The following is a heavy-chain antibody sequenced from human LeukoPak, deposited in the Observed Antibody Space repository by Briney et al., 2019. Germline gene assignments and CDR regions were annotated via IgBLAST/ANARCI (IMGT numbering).Heavy chain of an antibody. CDR2: ISAYNGNT. CDR3: ARIQAYCSGGSCYSIPFDY. D-gene: IGHD2-15*01. V-gene: IGHV1-18*01. J-gene: IGHJ4*02. Sequence: ASVKVSCKASGYTFTSYGISWVRQAPGQGLERMGWISAYNGNTNYAQKLQGRVTMTTDTSTSTAYMELRSLRSDDTAVYYCARIQAYCSGGSCYSIPFDYWGQGTLVTVSS. CDR1: GYTFTSYG.